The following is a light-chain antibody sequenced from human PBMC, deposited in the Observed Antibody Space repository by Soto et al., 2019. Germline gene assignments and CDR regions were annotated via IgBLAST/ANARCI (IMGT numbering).Light chain of an antibody. CDR3: QQRSNWPLT. Sequence: VLTQSPATLSLSPGERATLSCRASQTVSSFLAWYQQKPGQAPRLLIHDSSDMATGIPARFSGSGSGTDFTLTISSLEPEDVAVYYCQQRSNWPLTFGGGTRVEI. V-gene: IGKV3-11*01. CDR2: DSS. CDR1: QTVSSF. J-gene: IGKJ4*01.